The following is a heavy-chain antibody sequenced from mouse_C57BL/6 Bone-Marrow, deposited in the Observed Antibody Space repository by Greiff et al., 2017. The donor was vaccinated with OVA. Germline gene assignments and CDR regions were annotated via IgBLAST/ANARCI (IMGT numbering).Heavy chain of an antibody. CDR3: ARGGFYYFDY. V-gene: IGHV5-17*02. CDR1: GFTFSGFG. J-gene: IGHJ2*01. Sequence: DVKLVESGGGLVQPGGSRKLSCAASGFTFSGFGMPWVRQAPEKGLEWVAYISSGSSTIYYADTVKGRFTISRDNPKNTLFLQMTSLRSEDTAMYYCARGGFYYFDYWGQGTTLTVSS. CDR2: ISSGSSTI.